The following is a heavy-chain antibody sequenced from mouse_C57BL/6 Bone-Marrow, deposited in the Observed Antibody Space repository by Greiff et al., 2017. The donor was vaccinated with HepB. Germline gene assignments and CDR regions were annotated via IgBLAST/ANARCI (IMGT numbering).Heavy chain of an antibody. Sequence: QVQLQQSGAELVRPGTSVKVSCKASGYSFTNYLIEWVKQRPGQGLEWIGVINPGSGGTNYNEKFKGKATLTVDQSSSTAYMQLSSLTSEDSAVYFCARNYGGYYAMDYWGQGTSVTVSS. J-gene: IGHJ4*01. D-gene: IGHD1-1*01. CDR1: GYSFTNYL. V-gene: IGHV1-54*01. CDR2: INPGSGGT. CDR3: ARNYGGYYAMDY.